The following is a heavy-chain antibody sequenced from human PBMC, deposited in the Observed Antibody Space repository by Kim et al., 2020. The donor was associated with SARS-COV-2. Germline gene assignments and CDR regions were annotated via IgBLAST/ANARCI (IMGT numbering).Heavy chain of an antibody. V-gene: IGHV3-23*01. Sequence: AASVKGRCTISRDNAKYTLYLQMNNLRAEDTAVYYCAKAGESYSSSRFDPWGQGTLVTVSS. J-gene: IGHJ5*02. CDR3: AKAGESYSSSRFDP. D-gene: IGHD6-13*01.